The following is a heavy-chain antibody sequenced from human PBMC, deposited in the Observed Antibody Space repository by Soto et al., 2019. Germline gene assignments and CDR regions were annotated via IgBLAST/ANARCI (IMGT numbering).Heavy chain of an antibody. CDR2: IYWDDDN. CDR3: AHGSGWLFDF. J-gene: IGHJ4*02. D-gene: IGHD6-19*01. Sequence: QITLKESGPPLVTPTQTLTLTCTFSGFSLTTSAVGVGWFRQPPGKALEWLTLIYWDDDNHYSPSLQSRLSITKDTSKNQVVLTMTHMDPVDTATYYCAHGSGWLFDFWGPGALVTVSS. V-gene: IGHV2-5*02. CDR1: GFSLTTSAVG.